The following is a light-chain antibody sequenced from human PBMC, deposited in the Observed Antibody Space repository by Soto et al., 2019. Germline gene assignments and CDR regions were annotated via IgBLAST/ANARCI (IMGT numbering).Light chain of an antibody. CDR1: SSDVGSYNL. V-gene: IGLV2-23*01. CDR2: EGT. J-gene: IGLJ2*01. CDR3: CSYAGSDTML. Sequence: ALTQPASVSGSPGQSITISCTGTSSDVGSYNLVSWFQQHPGEAPKLMIYEGTKRPSGVSNRFSGSKSGNTASLTIFGLQAEDEAHYYCCSYAGSDTMLFGGGTKVTVL.